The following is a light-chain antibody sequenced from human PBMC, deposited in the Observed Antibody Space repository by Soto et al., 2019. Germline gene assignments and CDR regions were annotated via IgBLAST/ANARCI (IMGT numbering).Light chain of an antibody. J-gene: IGLJ1*01. V-gene: IGLV2-23*01. CDR1: RNDVGSFL. CDR3: CSYAGSSTFV. CDR2: EAD. Sequence: QSALTQPASVSGSPGQSITIPCTGPRNDVGSFLVSWYQQYLGQTPKLILYEADKRPSGISNRFSGSKSGDTASLTISGLQAEDEADYFCCSYAGSSTFVFGTGTKVTVL.